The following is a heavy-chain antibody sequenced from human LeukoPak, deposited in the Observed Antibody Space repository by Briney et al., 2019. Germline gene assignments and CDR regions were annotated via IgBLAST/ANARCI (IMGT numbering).Heavy chain of an antibody. Sequence: GGSLRLSCAASGLTFSSYTMSWVRQAPGKGLEWVSAISAGGGNTYYADSVKGRFTISRDNSKNTHYLQMNSLRAEDTAVYSCAVPQWELLNWGQGTLVTVSS. CDR2: ISAGGGNT. CDR1: GLTFSSYT. D-gene: IGHD1-26*01. CDR3: AVPQWELLN. V-gene: IGHV3-23*01. J-gene: IGHJ4*02.